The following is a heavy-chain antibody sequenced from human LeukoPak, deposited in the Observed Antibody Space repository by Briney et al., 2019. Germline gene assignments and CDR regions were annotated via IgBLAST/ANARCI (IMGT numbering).Heavy chain of an antibody. CDR2: ISSSGSTI. D-gene: IGHD7-27*01. V-gene: IGHV3-11*04. CDR3: TTDPLHWGSEWFDP. J-gene: IGHJ5*02. CDR1: GFTFSDYY. Sequence: GGSLRLSCAASGFTFSDYYMSWIRQAPGKGLEWVSYISSSGSTIYYADSVKGRFTISRDNAKNSLYLQMNSLRAEDTAVYYCTTDPLHWGSEWFDPWGQGTLVTVSS.